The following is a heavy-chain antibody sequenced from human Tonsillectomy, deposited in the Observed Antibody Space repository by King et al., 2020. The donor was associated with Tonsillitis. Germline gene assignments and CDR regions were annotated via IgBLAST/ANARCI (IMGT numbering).Heavy chain of an antibody. J-gene: IGHJ6*02. CDR1: GFTFSSYS. V-gene: IGHV3-21*01. CDR2: ISSSSSYI. CDR3: ARALSPYCSVGSCGRIYGMDV. D-gene: IGHD2-15*01. Sequence: VQLVESGGGLVKPGGSLRLSCAASGFTFSSYSMNWVRQAPGKGLEWVSSISSSSSYIYYADSVKGRFTISRDNAKNSLYLQMNSLRAADTAVYYCARALSPYCSVGSCGRIYGMDVWGQGTTVTVSS.